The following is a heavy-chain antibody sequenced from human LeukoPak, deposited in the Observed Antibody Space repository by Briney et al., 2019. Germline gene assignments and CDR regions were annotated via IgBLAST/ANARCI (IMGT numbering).Heavy chain of an antibody. CDR1: GFTFSSYA. D-gene: IGHD3-10*01. V-gene: IGHV3-23*01. J-gene: IGHJ6*02. Sequence: GGSLRLSCAASGFTFSSYAMSWVRQAPGKGLEWGSAISGSGGSTYYADSVKGRFTISIYSSNNTLYLQMTSQRAEDTAVYYCANSGIKPPMDYGSGSTTYTTYSYYYYGMDVWGQGTTVTVSS. CDR3: ANSGIKPPMDYGSGSTTYTTYSYYYYGMDV. CDR2: ISGSGGST.